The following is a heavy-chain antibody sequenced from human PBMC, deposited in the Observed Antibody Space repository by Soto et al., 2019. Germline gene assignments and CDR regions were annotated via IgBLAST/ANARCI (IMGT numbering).Heavy chain of an antibody. CDR1: GGSISSSSYY. V-gene: IGHV4-39*01. D-gene: IGHD4-17*01. CDR2: IYYSGST. J-gene: IGHJ1*01. Sequence: QLQLQESGPGLVKPSETLSLTCTVSGGSISSSSYYWGWIRQPPGKGLEWIGSIYYSGSTYYNPSLKSRVTISVDTSKYQCSLKLSSVTAADTAVYYCASPTTVIPRAEYFQHWGQGTLVTVSS. CDR3: ASPTTVIPRAEYFQH.